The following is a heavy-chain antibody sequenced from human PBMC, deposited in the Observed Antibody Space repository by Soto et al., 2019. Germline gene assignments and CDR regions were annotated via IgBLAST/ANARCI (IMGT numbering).Heavy chain of an antibody. J-gene: IGHJ1*01. CDR1: GFTFSSYG. Sequence: QVQLVESGGGVVQPGRSLRLSCAASGFTFSSYGMHWVRQAPGKGLEWVAVIWYDGSNKYYADSVKGRFTISRDNSKNTLYLQMNSLRAADTAVYYCAREAIAKTRAEYFQHWGQGTLVTVSS. CDR2: IWYDGSNK. V-gene: IGHV3-33*01. CDR3: AREAIAKTRAEYFQH. D-gene: IGHD6-13*01.